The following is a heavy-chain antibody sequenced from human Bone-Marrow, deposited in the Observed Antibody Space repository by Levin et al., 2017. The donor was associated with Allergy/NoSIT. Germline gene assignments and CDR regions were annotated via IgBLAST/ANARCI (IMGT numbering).Heavy chain of an antibody. Sequence: PGGSLRLSCAASGFAFRHYGFHWVRQAPGKGLEWVATIWFNGVNTSYTDAVEGRFTVSRDSSKNMLYLQMNSLRVEDTAVYYCARDCSSTECCKAGSCGLDVWGQGTTVTVS. CDR2: IWFNGVNT. V-gene: IGHV3-33*01. J-gene: IGHJ6*02. CDR3: ARDCSSTECCKAGSCGLDV. CDR1: GFAFRHYG. D-gene: IGHD2-2*01.